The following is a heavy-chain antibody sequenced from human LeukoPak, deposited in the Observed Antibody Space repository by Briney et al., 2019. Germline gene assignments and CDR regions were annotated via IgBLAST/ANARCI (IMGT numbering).Heavy chain of an antibody. D-gene: IGHD3-22*01. V-gene: IGHV3-66*01. CDR3: ASGGTYYDSSGYPSGGFDI. J-gene: IGHJ3*02. Sequence: GGSLGLSCAASGFTVGSIYIGWVRQPPGKGLEWVSVIYSGGSTYYADSVKGRFTVSRDNSKNTLYLQMNSLRAEDTAVYYCASGGTYYDSSGYPSGGFDIWGQGTMVTVSS. CDR2: IYSGGST. CDR1: GFTVGSIY.